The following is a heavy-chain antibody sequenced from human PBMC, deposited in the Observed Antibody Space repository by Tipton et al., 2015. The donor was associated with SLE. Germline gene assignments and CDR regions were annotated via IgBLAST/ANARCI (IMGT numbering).Heavy chain of an antibody. Sequence: LRLSCAVSGGSISSGLYSWSWIRQPPGKGLEWIGYVYHSGNTYYNPSLESRVTISVDTPKNQLSLKLSSVTAADTAIYYCTIGQGWLPDYWGQGTLVTVSS. D-gene: IGHD5-24*01. CDR3: TIGQGWLPDY. CDR1: GGSISSGLYS. J-gene: IGHJ4*02. V-gene: IGHV4-30-2*02. CDR2: VYHSGNT.